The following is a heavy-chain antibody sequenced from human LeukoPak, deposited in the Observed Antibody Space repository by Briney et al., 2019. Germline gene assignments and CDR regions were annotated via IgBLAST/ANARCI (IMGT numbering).Heavy chain of an antibody. V-gene: IGHV3-21*01. Sequence: PGGSLRLSCAASGFTFSTYTMNWVRQAPGKGLEWVSSISSSSTYIYYADSVKGRFTISRDNAKNSLYVQMNSLRAEDTAVYYCARDDSGGTMVRGVFFDYWGQGTLVTVSS. D-gene: IGHD3-10*01. J-gene: IGHJ4*02. CDR2: ISSSSTYI. CDR1: GFTFSTYT. CDR3: ARDDSGGTMVRGVFFDY.